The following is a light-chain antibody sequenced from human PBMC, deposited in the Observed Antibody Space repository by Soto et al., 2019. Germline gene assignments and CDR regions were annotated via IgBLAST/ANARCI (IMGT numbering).Light chain of an antibody. J-gene: IGKJ5*01. Sequence: EIVMTQSPATLSVSPGDRASLSCRASQSVSSNLAWYQQKPGQTPRLLIYATSTRATGIPARFSGSGSGTEFTLTISSLQSEDFAVYYCQQHNNWPPITFGQGTRLEIK. CDR2: ATS. CDR1: QSVSSN. CDR3: QQHNNWPPIT. V-gene: IGKV3-15*01.